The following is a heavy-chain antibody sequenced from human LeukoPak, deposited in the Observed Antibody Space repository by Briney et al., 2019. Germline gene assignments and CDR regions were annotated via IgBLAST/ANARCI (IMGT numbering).Heavy chain of an antibody. CDR1: GGSISSGGYY. CDR2: IYYSGST. J-gene: IGHJ4*02. D-gene: IGHD5-18*01. CDR3: ARGGRIQLWQYYFDY. V-gene: IGHV4-31*03. Sequence: PSQTLSLTCTVSGGSISSGGYYWSWIRQHPGKGLEWIGYIYYSGSTYYNPSLKSRVTISVDTSRNQFSLKLSSVTAADTAAYYCARGGRIQLWQYYFDYWGQGTLVTVSS.